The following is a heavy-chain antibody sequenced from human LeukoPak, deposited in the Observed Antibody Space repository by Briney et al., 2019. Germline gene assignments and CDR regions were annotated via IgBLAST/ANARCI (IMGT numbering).Heavy chain of an antibody. D-gene: IGHD2-8*01. CDR2: IQYDGSNE. CDR3: AKDRCSNGVGCYYYYMDV. V-gene: IGHV3-30*02. CDR1: GFTFSNYA. Sequence: GGSLRLSCAASGFTFSNYAMSWVRQAPGKGLEWVAYIQYDGSNEQYADSVKGRFSISRDSSKNILYLQMNSLRAEDTAVYYCAKDRCSNGVGCYYYYMDVWGKGTTVTISS. J-gene: IGHJ6*03.